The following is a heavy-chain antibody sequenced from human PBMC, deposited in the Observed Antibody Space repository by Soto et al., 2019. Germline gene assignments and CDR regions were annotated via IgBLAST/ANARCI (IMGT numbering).Heavy chain of an antibody. V-gene: IGHV5-10-1*01. CDR1: GYSFTSYW. D-gene: IGHD5-18*01. CDR2: IDPSDSYT. Sequence: PGESLKISCKGSGYSFTSYWISWVRQMPGKGLEWMGRIDPSDSYTNYSPSFQGHVTISADKSISTAYLEWSSPKALDTAMYYCARPKRIQLPGDYYDGMDVWGQGTTVTVSS. J-gene: IGHJ6*02. CDR3: ARPKRIQLPGDYYDGMDV.